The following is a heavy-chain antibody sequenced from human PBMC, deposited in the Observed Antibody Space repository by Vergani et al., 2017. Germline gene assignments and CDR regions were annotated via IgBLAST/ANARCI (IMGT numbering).Heavy chain of an antibody. Sequence: EVQLVQSGAEVKKPGESLKISCKGSRYSFTSYWIGWVRQMPGKGLEWMGIIYPGDSDTRYSPSFQGQVTISADKSISTAYLQWSSLKASDTAMYYCARDPSITTVRGIHFDFWGQGTLVTVSS. J-gene: IGHJ4*02. CDR3: ARDPSITTVRGIHFDF. CDR1: RYSFTSYW. V-gene: IGHV5-51*01. D-gene: IGHD3-10*01. CDR2: IYPGDSDT.